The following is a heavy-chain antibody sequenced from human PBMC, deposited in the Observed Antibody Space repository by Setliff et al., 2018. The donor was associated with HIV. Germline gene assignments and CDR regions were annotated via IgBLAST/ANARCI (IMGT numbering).Heavy chain of an antibody. V-gene: IGHV4-39*01. CDR2: IYHTGRT. CDR1: GGSIDNNKYY. J-gene: IGHJ5*02. Sequence: SETLSLTCSVSGGSIDNNKYYWTWIRQPPGKGLEWTGSIYHTGRTYYNRSLGSRLTISIDTSKNQFSLKLTSVTAADTAMYYCASRIYYYDESRVLREEGFVPWGQGTLVTVSS. D-gene: IGHD3-22*01. CDR3: ASRIYYYDESRVLREEGFVP.